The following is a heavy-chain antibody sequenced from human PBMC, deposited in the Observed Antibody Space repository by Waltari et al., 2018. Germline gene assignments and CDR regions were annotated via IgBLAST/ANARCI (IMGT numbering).Heavy chain of an antibody. CDR2: INPSGVST. J-gene: IGHJ3*02. CDR1: GYTFTSYY. V-gene: IGHV1-46*01. CDR3: AMGWLPNDAFDI. Sequence: QVQLVQSGAEVKKPGASVKVSCKASGYTFTSYYMHWVRQAPGQGLEWMGIINPSGVSTSYAQKFQGTVTMTRDTSTSAVYMERSSLRSEDTAVYYCAMGWLPNDAFDIWGQGTMVTVSS. D-gene: IGHD5-12*01.